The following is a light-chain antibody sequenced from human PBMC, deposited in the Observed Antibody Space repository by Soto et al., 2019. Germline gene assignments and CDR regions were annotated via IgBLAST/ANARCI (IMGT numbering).Light chain of an antibody. CDR3: AAWDDSLNGGV. CDR1: SSNIGSNS. CDR2: SNN. Sequence: QSLLTQPPSAAGTPGQRATISCSGSSSNIGSNSVNWYQQLPGTAPKLLIYSNNQRPSGVPDRFSGSKSGTSASLAISGLQSGDEADYYCAAWDDSLNGGVFGGGTKLTVL. J-gene: IGLJ2*01. V-gene: IGLV1-44*01.